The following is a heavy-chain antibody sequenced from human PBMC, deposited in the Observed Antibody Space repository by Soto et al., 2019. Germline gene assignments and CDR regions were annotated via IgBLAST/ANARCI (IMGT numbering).Heavy chain of an antibody. D-gene: IGHD4-17*01. CDR2: IYPGDSDT. V-gene: IGHV5-51*01. J-gene: IGHJ4*02. Sequence: EVQLVQSGAEVKKPGESLKISCKGSGYSFTSYWIGWVRQMPGKGLEWMGIIYPGDSDTRYSPSFQGQVTISADKSISTAYLQWSSLKASDTAMYYCARRRRLTTVLDYFDYWGQGTLVTVSS. CDR3: ARRRRLTTVLDYFDY. CDR1: GYSFTSYW.